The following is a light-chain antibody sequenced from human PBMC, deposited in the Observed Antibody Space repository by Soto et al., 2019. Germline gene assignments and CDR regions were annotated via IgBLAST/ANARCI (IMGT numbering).Light chain of an antibody. CDR3: QQYGSLPWT. V-gene: IGKV3-20*01. J-gene: IGKJ1*01. CDR2: DTS. CDR1: QTLSNSF. Sequence: EIVLTQSPCSLSFSPAERATLSCRASQTLSNSFIAWYQQKPGQAPRLLIYDTSSRATGVPDRYSASGSGTDFTLTISRLEPEDFAVYYCQQYGSLPWTFGQGTKVDIK.